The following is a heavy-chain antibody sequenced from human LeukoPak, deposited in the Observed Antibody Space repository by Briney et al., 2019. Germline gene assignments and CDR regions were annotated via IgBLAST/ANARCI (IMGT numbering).Heavy chain of an antibody. V-gene: IGHV4-61*02. Sequence: SQTLSLTCTVSGGSISSGSFYWSWIRQTAGKGLEWIGRIYPSGDSQYSPSFRSRATISLDTRNQFSLKLSSGTAADTAVYFCARGYDRNGYQSRGFDYWGQGALVNVSS. CDR2: IYPSGDS. CDR3: ARGYDRNGYQSRGFDY. CDR1: GGSISSGSFY. J-gene: IGHJ4*02. D-gene: IGHD3-22*01.